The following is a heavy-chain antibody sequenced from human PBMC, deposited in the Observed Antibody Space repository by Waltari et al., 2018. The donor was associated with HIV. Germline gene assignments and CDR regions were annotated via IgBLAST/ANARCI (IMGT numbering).Heavy chain of an antibody. V-gene: IGHV3-33*01. CDR2: IWYDGENK. CDR3: ARGGYYYDISGYYHY. Sequence: QVQLVESGGGVVQPGRSRRLSCAASGFTFSTFAMTWVRQAPGKGLEWVAVIWYDGENKYYADSVKGRFTISRDNSKNTLYLQMNSLRVEDTAVYYCARGGYYYDISGYYHYWGQGTLVTVSS. D-gene: IGHD3-22*01. CDR1: GFTFSTFA. J-gene: IGHJ4*02.